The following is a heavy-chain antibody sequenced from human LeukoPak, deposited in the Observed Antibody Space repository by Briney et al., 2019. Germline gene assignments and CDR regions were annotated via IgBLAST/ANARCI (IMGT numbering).Heavy chain of an antibody. CDR3: AKHSVSCGGVSCLYIDY. Sequence: GGSLRLSCAASGVTFSNYAMTWVRQAPGKGLEWVSHISGSGSCTYYGDSVRGRFTISRDNSKNTLYLQMNSLRAEDTAVYYCAKHSVSCGGVSCLYIDYWGQGTLVTVSS. CDR2: ISGSGSCT. CDR1: GVTFSNYA. J-gene: IGHJ4*02. D-gene: IGHD2-2*01. V-gene: IGHV3-23*01.